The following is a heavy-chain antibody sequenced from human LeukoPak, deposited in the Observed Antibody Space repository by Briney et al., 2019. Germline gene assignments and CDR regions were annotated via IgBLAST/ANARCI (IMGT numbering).Heavy chain of an antibody. V-gene: IGHV4-59*01. J-gene: IGHJ6*03. CDR3: ARITMVRGVIGNDYYYYMDV. CDR1: GGSFSGYY. CDR2: IYYSGNT. Sequence: PSETLSLTCAVYGGSFSGYYWSWIRQPPGKVLKWIGYIYYSGNTNYNPSLKSRVTISVDTSKNQFSLKLSSVTAADTAVYYCARITMVRGVIGNDYYYYMDVWGKGTTVTVSS. D-gene: IGHD3-10*01.